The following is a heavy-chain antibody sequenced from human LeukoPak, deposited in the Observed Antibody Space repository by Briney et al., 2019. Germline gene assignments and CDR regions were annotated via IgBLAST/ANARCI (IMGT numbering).Heavy chain of an antibody. D-gene: IGHD3-22*01. Sequence: GASVKVSCKASGYTFTAYYIHWVRQAPGQGLEWMGWINPNSGGTNYAQKFQGRVTMTRDTSISTAYMEPSRLRSDDTAVYFCARRCDTSSYYTYYFDYWGQGTLATVSS. CDR3: ARRCDTSSYYTYYFDY. CDR2: INPNSGGT. J-gene: IGHJ4*02. V-gene: IGHV1-2*02. CDR1: GYTFTAYY.